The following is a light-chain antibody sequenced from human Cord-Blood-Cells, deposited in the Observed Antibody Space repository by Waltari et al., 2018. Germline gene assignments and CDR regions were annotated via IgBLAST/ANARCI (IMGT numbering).Light chain of an antibody. V-gene: IGLV2-14*01. CDR1: SSDVGGYNY. CDR3: SSHTSSSTFEYV. CDR2: DVS. Sequence: QSALTQPASVSGSPGQSTTISCTGTSSDVGGYNYVSWYQQHPGKAPKLMIYDVSKRPSGVSNRFSGSKSGNTASLTISGLQAEDEADYYCSSHTSSSTFEYVFGTGTKVTVL. J-gene: IGLJ1*01.